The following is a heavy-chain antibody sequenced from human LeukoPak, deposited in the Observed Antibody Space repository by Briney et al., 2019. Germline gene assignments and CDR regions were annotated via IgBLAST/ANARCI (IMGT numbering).Heavy chain of an antibody. CDR2: ISYDGSNR. J-gene: IGHJ4*02. Sequence: PGGSLRLSCAASGFTFSSYGMHWVCQAPGKGLEWVAVISYDGSNRYYADSVKGRFTISRDNSKNTLYLQMNSLRAEDTAVYYCAKEILTGYYNPDYWGQGTLVTVSS. CDR3: AKEILTGYYNPDY. CDR1: GFTFSSYG. D-gene: IGHD3-9*01. V-gene: IGHV3-30*18.